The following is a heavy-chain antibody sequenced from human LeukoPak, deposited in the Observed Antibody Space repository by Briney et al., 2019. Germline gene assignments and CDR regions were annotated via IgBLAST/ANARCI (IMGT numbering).Heavy chain of an antibody. D-gene: IGHD1-26*01. CDR2: IYYSGST. Sequence: LETLSLTCTVSGGSISSYYWSWIRQPPGKGLEWIGYIYYSGSTNYNPSLKSRVTISVDTSKNQFSLKLSSVTAADTAVYYCARAELLDPTVWYFDLWGRGTLVTVSS. CDR1: GGSISSYY. J-gene: IGHJ2*01. V-gene: IGHV4-59*01. CDR3: ARAELLDPTVWYFDL.